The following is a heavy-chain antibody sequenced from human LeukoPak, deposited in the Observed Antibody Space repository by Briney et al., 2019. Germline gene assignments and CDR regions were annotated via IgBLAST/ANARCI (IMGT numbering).Heavy chain of an antibody. V-gene: IGHV1-2*02. CDR2: IDPDSGGT. D-gene: IGHD2-2*02. J-gene: IGHJ4*02. CDR1: GYTFTGYY. Sequence: GASVKVSCKTSGYTFTGYYLHWVRQAPGQRPEWMGRIDPDSGGTHYGQKFQGRVTVTRDTSITTVYMELSGLTSDDTAVYYCARVPGPYTTSRFDFWGQGTQVTVSS. CDR3: ARVPGPYTTSRFDF.